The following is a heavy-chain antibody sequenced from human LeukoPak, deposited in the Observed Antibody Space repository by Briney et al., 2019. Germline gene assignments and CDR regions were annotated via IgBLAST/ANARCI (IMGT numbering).Heavy chain of an antibody. V-gene: IGHV1-46*01. D-gene: IGHD1-26*01. CDR1: RYTFTSYY. Sequence: ASVKVSCKASRYTFTSYYMYWVRQAPGRGLEWMGLINPTGSSTGYAQKFQGRVTMTRDMSTSTDYMELSSLRSEDTAIYYCARDNSVGDNAWWFDPWGQGTLVTVSS. CDR3: ARDNSVGDNAWWFDP. CDR2: INPTGSST. J-gene: IGHJ5*02.